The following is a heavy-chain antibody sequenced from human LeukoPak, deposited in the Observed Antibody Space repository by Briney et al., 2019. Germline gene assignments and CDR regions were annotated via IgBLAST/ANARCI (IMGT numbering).Heavy chain of an antibody. CDR2: INQDGSEK. Sequence: GGSLGLSCAASGFTFSSYWMSWVRQAPGKGLEWVANINQDGSEKYYVDSVKGRFTISRDNAKNPLYLQMNSLRAEDTAVYYCARDTAGGDHWGQGTLVTVSS. V-gene: IGHV3-7*03. J-gene: IGHJ4*02. CDR3: ARDTAGGDH. CDR1: GFTFSSYW. D-gene: IGHD5-18*01.